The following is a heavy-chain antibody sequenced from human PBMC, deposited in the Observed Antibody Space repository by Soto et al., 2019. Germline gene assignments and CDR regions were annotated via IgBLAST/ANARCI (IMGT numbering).Heavy chain of an antibody. V-gene: IGHV1-69*01. CDR2: IIPLFGTP. Sequence: QVQLVQSGAEVKKPGSSLKVSCKTSGVTFSTSGISWVRQGPGQGLEWMGGIIPLFGTPKYARKFQGRVSITADRSATTTYLELGRLRSEDTAIYFCAEVSPSICGGGNCYRLDSYFDSWGQGSQVVVSS. J-gene: IGHJ4*03. CDR1: GVTFSTSG. CDR3: AEVSPSICGGGNCYRLDSYFDS. D-gene: IGHD2-21*01.